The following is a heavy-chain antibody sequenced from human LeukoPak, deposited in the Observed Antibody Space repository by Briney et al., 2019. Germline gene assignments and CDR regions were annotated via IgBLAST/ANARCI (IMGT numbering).Heavy chain of an antibody. Sequence: ASVKVSYPASGYTLTIYGISCVRQAPAQRLERRGWTSAYNDNTNYAQKIQGGVTMTTDTSKRTAYMELRSLRSDDTAVYYCARDQRIAPDRIFDYWGQGTLVTVSS. D-gene: IGHD6-13*01. CDR3: ARDQRIAPDRIFDY. CDR2: TSAYNDNT. CDR1: GYTLTIYG. J-gene: IGHJ4*02. V-gene: IGHV1-18*01.